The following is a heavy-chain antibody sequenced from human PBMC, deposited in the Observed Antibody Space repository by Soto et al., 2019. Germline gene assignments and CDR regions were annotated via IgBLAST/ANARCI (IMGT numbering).Heavy chain of an antibody. D-gene: IGHD3-10*01. CDR3: AVAVVREIMAQESSGMAV. CDR1: GGTLSDYA. V-gene: IGHV1-69*01. Sequence: QVQLVQSGAEVKTPGSSVKVSCKASGGTLSDYAISWVRQAPGQGLEWMGGIMPTVDSANYAQNFQGRLTISADESTSKANLELSSLRSDDTAVYYCAVAVVREIMAQESSGMAVWGQGTTVIVSS. CDR2: IMPTVDSA. J-gene: IGHJ6*02.